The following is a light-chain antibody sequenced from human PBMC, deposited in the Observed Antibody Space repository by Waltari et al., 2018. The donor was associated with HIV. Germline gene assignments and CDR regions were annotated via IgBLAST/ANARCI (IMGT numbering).Light chain of an antibody. CDR2: EVP. CDR1: SSDVGNYNL. V-gene: IGLV2-23*02. Sequence: QSVLTQPASVSGSPGQSITISCTGTSSDVGNYNLVSWYQQHPGKAPTPIIYEVPKRPSGVSNRFAGSKSGNTASLTISGLQAEDEADYYCCSYVGSNVWVFGGGTKLTVL. J-gene: IGLJ3*02. CDR3: CSYVGSNVWV.